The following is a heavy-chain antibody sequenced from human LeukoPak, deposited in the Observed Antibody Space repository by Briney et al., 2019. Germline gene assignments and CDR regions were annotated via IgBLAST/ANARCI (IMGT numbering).Heavy chain of an antibody. Sequence: ASVKVSCKASGYTFTGYYMHWVRQAPGQGLEWMGWINPNSGGANYAQKFQGRVTMTRDTSISTAYMELSSLRSDDTAVYYCARGIVVVPAANYYMDVWGKGTTVTISS. J-gene: IGHJ6*03. D-gene: IGHD2-2*01. CDR1: GYTFTGYY. V-gene: IGHV1-2*02. CDR2: INPNSGGA. CDR3: ARGIVVVPAANYYMDV.